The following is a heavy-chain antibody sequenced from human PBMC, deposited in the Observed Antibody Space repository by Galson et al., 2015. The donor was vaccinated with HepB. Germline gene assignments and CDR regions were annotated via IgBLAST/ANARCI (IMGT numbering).Heavy chain of an antibody. CDR2: IYYSGST. CDR1: GGSISNYY. J-gene: IGHJ6*02. Sequence: ETLSLTCTVSGGSISNYYWNWIRQPPGKGLEWIGYIYYSGSTNYNPSLKSRVTISIDTSKDQFSLKLSSVTAADTAVYYCATLGFGETYYYGMDVWGQGTTVTVSS. V-gene: IGHV4-59*08. CDR3: ATLGFGETYYYGMDV. D-gene: IGHD3-10*01.